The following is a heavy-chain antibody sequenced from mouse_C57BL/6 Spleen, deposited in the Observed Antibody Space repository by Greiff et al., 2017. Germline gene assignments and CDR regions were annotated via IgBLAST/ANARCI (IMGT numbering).Heavy chain of an antibody. J-gene: IGHJ4*01. D-gene: IGHD2-3*01. Sequence: QVQLQQPGAELVKPGASVKMSCKASGYTFTSYWITWVKQRPGQGLEWIGDIYPGSGSTNYNEKSKSKATLTVDTSSSTAYMQLSSLTSEDSAVYYCARSDGYSYAMDYWGQGTSVTVSS. CDR2: IYPGSGST. CDR3: ARSDGYSYAMDY. CDR1: GYTFTSYW. V-gene: IGHV1-55*01.